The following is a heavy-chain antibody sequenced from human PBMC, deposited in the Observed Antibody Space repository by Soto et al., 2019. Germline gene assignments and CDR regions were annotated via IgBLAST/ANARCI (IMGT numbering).Heavy chain of an antibody. CDR2: INAGNGNT. D-gene: IGHD3-10*01. V-gene: IGHV1-3*01. Sequence: QVQLVQSGAEVKKPGASVKVSCKASGYTFTSYAMHWARQAPGQRLEWMGWINAGNGNTKYSQKFQGRVTITRDTSASTAYMELSSLRSEDTAVYYCARDWGDYYGSGSPPDYWGQGTLVTVSS. J-gene: IGHJ4*02. CDR1: GYTFTSYA. CDR3: ARDWGDYYGSGSPPDY.